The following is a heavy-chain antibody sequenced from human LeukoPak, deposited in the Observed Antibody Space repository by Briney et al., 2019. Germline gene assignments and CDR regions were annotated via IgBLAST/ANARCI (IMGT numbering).Heavy chain of an antibody. Sequence: PSGTLSLTCAVSGGSISSSNWWSWVRQPPGKGLEWIGEIYHSGSTNYNPSLKSRVTISVDKSKNQFSLKLSSVTAADTAVYYCARAGIVGATGSYNWFDPWGQGTLVTVSS. CDR2: IYHSGST. CDR1: GGSISSSNW. J-gene: IGHJ5*02. V-gene: IGHV4-4*02. CDR3: ARAGIVGATGSYNWFDP. D-gene: IGHD1-26*01.